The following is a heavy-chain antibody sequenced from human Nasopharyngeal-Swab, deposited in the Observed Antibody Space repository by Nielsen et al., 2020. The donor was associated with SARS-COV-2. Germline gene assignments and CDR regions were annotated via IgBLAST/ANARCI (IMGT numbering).Heavy chain of an antibody. CDR3: ARDDSSNYDFWSGYYTSFDY. CDR2: ISAYNGNT. V-gene: IGHV1-18*01. J-gene: IGHJ4*02. Sequence: ASVKVSCKASGYTFTSYGICWVRQAPGQGLEWMGWISAYNGNTNYAQRLQGRVTMTTDTSTSTAYMELRSLRSADTAVYYCARDDSSNYDFWSGYYTSFDYWGQGTLVTVSS. CDR1: GYTFTSYG. D-gene: IGHD3-3*01.